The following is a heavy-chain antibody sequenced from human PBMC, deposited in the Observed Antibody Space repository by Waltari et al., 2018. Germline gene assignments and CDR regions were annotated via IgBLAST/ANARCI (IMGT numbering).Heavy chain of an antibody. J-gene: IGHJ6*02. CDR3: ATDSNYKYYYYYYGMDV. D-gene: IGHD4-4*01. V-gene: IGHV4-34*01. CDR1: GGSFSGYY. CDR2: INHSGST. Sequence: QVQLQQWGAGLLKPSETLSLTCAVYGGSFSGYYWSWIRQPPGKGLEWIGEINHSGSTNYHPSLKSRVTISVDTSKNQFSLKLSSVTAADTAVYYCATDSNYKYYYYYYGMDVWGQGTTVTVSS.